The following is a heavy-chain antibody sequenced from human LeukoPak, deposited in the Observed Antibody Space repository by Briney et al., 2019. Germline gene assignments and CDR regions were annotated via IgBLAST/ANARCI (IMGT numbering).Heavy chain of an antibody. D-gene: IGHD6-13*01. Sequence: SETLSLTCTVSGGSISSYYWSWIRQPPGKGLEWIGHIYYSGSTNYNPSLKSRVTISVDTSKNQFSLKLSSVTAADTAVYYCARGLYSSSWYLFDYWGQGTLVTVSS. CDR1: GGSISSYY. J-gene: IGHJ4*02. V-gene: IGHV4-59*01. CDR3: ARGLYSSSWYLFDY. CDR2: IYYSGST.